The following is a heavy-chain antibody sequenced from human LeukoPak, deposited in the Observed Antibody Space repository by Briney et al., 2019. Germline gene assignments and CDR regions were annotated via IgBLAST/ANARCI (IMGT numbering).Heavy chain of an antibody. CDR2: IKKDGSEK. Sequence: GGSLRLSCAASGFTFSSYGMHWVRQAPGKGLEWVANIKKDGSEKNYVDSVKGRFTISRDNAKNSLYLQMNSLRAEDTAVYFCASDLNVELMAYALDNWGQGTLVTVSS. J-gene: IGHJ4*01. V-gene: IGHV3-7*01. D-gene: IGHD1-7*01. CDR3: ASDLNVELMAYALDN. CDR1: GFTFSSYG.